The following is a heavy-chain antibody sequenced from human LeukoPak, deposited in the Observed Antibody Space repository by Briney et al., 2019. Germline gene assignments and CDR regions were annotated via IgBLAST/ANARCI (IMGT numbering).Heavy chain of an antibody. CDR2: IKQDGSEK. J-gene: IGHJ5*02. CDR1: GFTFSSYW. CDR3: ARRMPIWNGHNWFDP. Sequence: PGGSLRLSCAASGFTFSSYWMSWVRQAPGKGLEWVANIKQDGSEKYYVDSVKGRFTISRDNAKNSLYLQMNSLRAEDTAVYYCARRMPIWNGHNWFDPWGQGTLVTVSS. D-gene: IGHD3-3*01. V-gene: IGHV3-7*01.